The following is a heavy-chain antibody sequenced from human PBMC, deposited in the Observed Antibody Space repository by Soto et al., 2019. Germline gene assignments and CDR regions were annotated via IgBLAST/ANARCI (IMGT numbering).Heavy chain of an antibody. D-gene: IGHD1-1*01. Sequence: QVQLVQSGAEVKKPGSSAKVSCKASGGTFSSYAISWLRQAPGQGLEWMGGIIPIFGTANYAQKFQGRVTITADESTSTAYMELSSLRSEDTAVYYCASDSKTANFYNYWGQGTLVTVSS. CDR1: GGTFSSYA. CDR2: IIPIFGTA. V-gene: IGHV1-69*01. CDR3: ASDSKTANFYNY. J-gene: IGHJ4*02.